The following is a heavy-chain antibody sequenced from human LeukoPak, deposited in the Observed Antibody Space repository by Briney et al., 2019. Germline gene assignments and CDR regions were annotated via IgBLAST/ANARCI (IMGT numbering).Heavy chain of an antibody. CDR1: GGSFNNYY. J-gene: IGHJ5*02. CDR3: ARGSNYYDSGKGWFDP. Sequence: PSETLSLTCAVYGGSFNNYYWSWIRQPPGKGLEWIGEINHSGSTNYNPSLKSRVTISVDTSKNQFSLKLSSVTAADTAVYYCARGSNYYDSGKGWFDPWGQGTLVTVSS. CDR2: INHSGST. D-gene: IGHD3-10*01. V-gene: IGHV4-34*01.